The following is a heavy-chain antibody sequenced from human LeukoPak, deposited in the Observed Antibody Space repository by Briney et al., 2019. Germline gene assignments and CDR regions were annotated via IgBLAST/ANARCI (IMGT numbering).Heavy chain of an antibody. CDR3: ARGGGVRSGSGWRPGNWFDP. D-gene: IGHD6-19*01. CDR2: IYYSGST. J-gene: IGHJ5*02. V-gene: IGHV4-39*01. CDR1: GGSIGSSSYY. Sequence: SETLSLTCTVSGGSIGSSSYYWGWIRQPPGKGLEWIGSIYYSGSTYYNPSLKSRVTISVDTSKNQFSLKLSSVTAADTAVYYCARGGGVRSGSGWRPGNWFDPWGQGTQVIVSS.